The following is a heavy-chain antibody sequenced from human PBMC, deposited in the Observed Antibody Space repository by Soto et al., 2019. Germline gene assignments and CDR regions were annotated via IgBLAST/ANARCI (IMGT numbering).Heavy chain of an antibody. CDR2: INSDGSTT. Sequence: GGALRLSCAASGFTFSNYGRHWVRPASGKGLVWVSRINSDGSTTSHADSVKGRFTISRDNAKNTLYLQMNSLRAEDTAVYYCARLPGYSTGWTPFDFWGQGTQVTVSS. D-gene: IGHD6-19*01. J-gene: IGHJ4*02. CDR1: GFTFSNYG. V-gene: IGHV3-74*01. CDR3: ARLPGYSTGWTPFDF.